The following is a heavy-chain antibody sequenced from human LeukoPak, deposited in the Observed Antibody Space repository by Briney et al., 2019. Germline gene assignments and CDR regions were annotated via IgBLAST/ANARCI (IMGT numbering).Heavy chain of an antibody. CDR2: ISHDGSNQ. J-gene: IGHJ6*02. CDR3: AKGKIASYYYYYYGMDV. D-gene: IGHD2/OR15-2a*01. Sequence: PGGSLRLSCAASGSTFSSYGLHWVRQAPGKGLEWVAIISHDGSNQYYADSVKGRFTISRDNSKNTLYLQMNSLRAEDTAVYFCAKGKIASYYYYYYGMDVWGQGTTVIVSS. V-gene: IGHV3-30*18. CDR1: GSTFSSYG.